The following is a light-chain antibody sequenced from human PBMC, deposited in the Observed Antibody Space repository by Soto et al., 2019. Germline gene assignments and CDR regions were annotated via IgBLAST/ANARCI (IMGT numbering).Light chain of an antibody. J-gene: IGKJ1*01. CDR2: GAS. Sequence: EKVMTQSPATLSVSPGERAILSCRASQSVSSNLAWYQQKPGQAPRLLIYGASSRATGIPDRFSGSGSGTDFTLTISRLEPEDFAVYSCQQYSSSPATFGQGTKVDI. V-gene: IGKV3-20*01. CDR3: QQYSSSPAT. CDR1: QSVSSN.